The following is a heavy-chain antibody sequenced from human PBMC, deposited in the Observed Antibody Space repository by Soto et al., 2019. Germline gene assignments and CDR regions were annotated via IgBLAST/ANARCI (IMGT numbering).Heavy chain of an antibody. CDR2: ISYDGSNK. CDR3: AKALRFLEWLLPYYYYGMDV. Sequence: GGSLRLSCAASGFTFSSYGMHWVRQAPGTGLEWVAVISYDGSNKYYADSVQGRFTISRDNSKNTLYLQMNSLRAEDTAVYYCAKALRFLEWLLPYYYYGMDVWGQGTTVTVSS. V-gene: IGHV3-30*18. D-gene: IGHD3-3*01. J-gene: IGHJ6*02. CDR1: GFTFSSYG.